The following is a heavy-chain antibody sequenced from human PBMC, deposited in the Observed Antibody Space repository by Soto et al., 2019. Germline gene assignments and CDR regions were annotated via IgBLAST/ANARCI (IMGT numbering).Heavy chain of an antibody. D-gene: IGHD2-8*01. J-gene: IGHJ4*02. V-gene: IGHV3-7*01. Sequence: EVQLVESGGGLVQPGGSLRLSCAASGFTFTNYYMSWVRQAQGKGLEWVANINEDGSERYYVDSVKGRFTVSRDNAKNSLYLQMNGLRAEDTAIYYCAKDALSVLMVYAIDYWGQGTLVTVSS. CDR2: INEDGSER. CDR1: GFTFTNYY. CDR3: AKDALSVLMVYAIDY.